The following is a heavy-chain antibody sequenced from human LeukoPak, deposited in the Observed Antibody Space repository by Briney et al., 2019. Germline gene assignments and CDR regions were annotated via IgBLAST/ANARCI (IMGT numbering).Heavy chain of an antibody. J-gene: IGHJ4*02. Sequence: GGSLRLSCVVSGFDLRGYAMNWVRQAPGKGLEWVSGMSGSGQRTDYADSVKGRFTMSRDISMNTLYLQMNCLRAEDTALYYCAKRRRDGYNSPIDSWGQGTLVTVSS. V-gene: IGHV3-23*01. CDR3: AKRRRDGYNSPIDS. CDR1: GFDLRGYA. D-gene: IGHD5-24*01. CDR2: MSGSGQRT.